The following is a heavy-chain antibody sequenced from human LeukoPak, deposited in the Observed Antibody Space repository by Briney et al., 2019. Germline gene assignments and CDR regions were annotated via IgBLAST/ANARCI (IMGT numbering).Heavy chain of an antibody. D-gene: IGHD2-15*01. V-gene: IGHV1-69*13. CDR3: ARVPTVAAIYFDY. J-gene: IGHJ4*02. Sequence: SVKVSCKASGGTFSSYAISWARQAPGQGLEWMGGIIPIFGTANYAQKFQGRVTITADESTSTAYMELSSLRSEDTAVYYCARVPTVAAIYFDYWGQGTLVTVSS. CDR2: IIPIFGTA. CDR1: GGTFSSYA.